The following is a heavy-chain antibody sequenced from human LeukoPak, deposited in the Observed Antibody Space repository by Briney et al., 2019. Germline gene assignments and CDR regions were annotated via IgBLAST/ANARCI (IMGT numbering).Heavy chain of an antibody. Sequence: TSETLSLTCTVSGGSISSSSHYWAWIRQSQGKGLAWIGSIYYAGNTYYNPSLQSRVTISVDTSKNQFSLKVNSVTAADTAIYYCARHDGESYYGRWFDPWGQGTLVTVSS. CDR3: ARHDGESYYGRWFDP. V-gene: IGHV4-39*01. J-gene: IGHJ5*02. CDR2: IYYAGNT. D-gene: IGHD3-10*02. CDR1: GGSISSSSHY.